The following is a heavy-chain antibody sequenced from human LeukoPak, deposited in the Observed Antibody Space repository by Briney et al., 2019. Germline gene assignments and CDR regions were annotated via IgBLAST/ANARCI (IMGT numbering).Heavy chain of an antibody. J-gene: IGHJ4*02. CDR1: GFTFSNYA. Sequence: PGGSLRLSCSASGFTFSNYAMHWVRQAPGKGLERVSAISSNGGSTHYADSVKGRFTISRDNSKNTLYLQMSSLRAEDTAVYYCVKDRGIAAAGGGSYYFDYWGQGTLVTVSS. CDR2: ISSNGGST. V-gene: IGHV3-64D*09. CDR3: VKDRGIAAAGGGSYYFDY. D-gene: IGHD6-13*01.